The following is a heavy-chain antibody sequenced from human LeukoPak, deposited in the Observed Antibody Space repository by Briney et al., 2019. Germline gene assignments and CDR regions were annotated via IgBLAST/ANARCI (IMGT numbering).Heavy chain of an antibody. Sequence: SVMVSCKASGGTFRNYAINWVRPAPGQGLEWMGEIIPIFGTTNYAQKLQGRVTITADKSTSTASMALSSLRSEDTAVYYCARRFCSNGVCYHDRGAFDIWGQGTMVTVSS. CDR1: GGTFRNYA. CDR2: IIPIFGTT. V-gene: IGHV1-69*06. D-gene: IGHD2-8*01. J-gene: IGHJ3*02. CDR3: ARRFCSNGVCYHDRGAFDI.